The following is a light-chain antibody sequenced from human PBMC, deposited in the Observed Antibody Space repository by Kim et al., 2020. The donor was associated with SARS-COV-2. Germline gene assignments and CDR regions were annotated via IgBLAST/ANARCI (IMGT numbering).Light chain of an antibody. V-gene: IGLV4-69*01. CDR2: LNSDGSH. J-gene: IGLJ3*02. Sequence: PVLTQSPSASASLGASVKLTCTLSSGHNRNAIAWHQQQPERGPRYLMKLNSDGSHTKGDGIPDRFSGSSSGAERYLTISSLQSEDEADYYCQTWDTGIHVFGGGTQLTVL. CDR3: QTWDTGIHV. CDR1: SGHNRNA.